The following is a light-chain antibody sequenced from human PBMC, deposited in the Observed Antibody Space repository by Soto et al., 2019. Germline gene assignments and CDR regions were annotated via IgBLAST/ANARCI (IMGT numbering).Light chain of an antibody. Sequence: QSVLPQPASVSGSPGQSITISCTGTSSDDGGYNYVSWYQQHPGKAPKFMIYDVSNRPSGVSNRFSGSKSGNTASLTISGLQAEDEADYYCCSYTTSNTRQIVFGTGTKLTVL. CDR3: CSYTTSNTRQIV. J-gene: IGLJ1*01. CDR2: DVS. CDR1: SSDDGGYNY. V-gene: IGLV2-14*01.